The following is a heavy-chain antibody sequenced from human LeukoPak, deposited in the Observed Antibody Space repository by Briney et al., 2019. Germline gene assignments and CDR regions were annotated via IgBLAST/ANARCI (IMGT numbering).Heavy chain of an antibody. V-gene: IGHV3-74*01. CDR3: ARGPSGRGSLDY. D-gene: IGHD3-10*01. Sequence: GGSLRLSCAASGFTFSSYWMHWVRQAPGKGLIWVSRINSDGSIRNYVDSVKGRFTISRDNGKNTLYLEMSSLRAEDTAVYYCARGPSGRGSLDYWGQGTLVTVSS. CDR2: INSDGSIR. J-gene: IGHJ4*02. CDR1: GFTFSSYW.